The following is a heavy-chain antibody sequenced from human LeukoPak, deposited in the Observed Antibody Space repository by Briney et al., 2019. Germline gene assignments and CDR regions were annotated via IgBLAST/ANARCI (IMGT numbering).Heavy chain of an antibody. J-gene: IGHJ4*02. D-gene: IGHD4-23*01. CDR2: IIPILGIA. Sequence: SGKLSCKASGGTFTSYAISWIRHAPGQGLEWMGRIIPILGIANYAHKFQGRVTITAYKSTTKDYMELSRLRPEDTAVSYYARGLGGNPLDYWRQGALVAVCS. CDR3: ARGLGGNPLDY. CDR1: GGTFTSYA. V-gene: IGHV1-69*04.